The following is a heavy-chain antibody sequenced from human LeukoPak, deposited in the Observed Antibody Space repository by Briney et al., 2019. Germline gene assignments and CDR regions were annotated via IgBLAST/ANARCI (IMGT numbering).Heavy chain of an antibody. J-gene: IGHJ4*02. CDR2: ISAYNGNT. D-gene: IGHD6-19*01. V-gene: IGHV1-18*01. CDR1: GYTFTSYG. CDR3: ATGRGNQWLDPYFDY. Sequence: ASVKVSCKASGYTFTSYGISWVRQAPGQGLEWMGWISAYNGNTNYAQKLQGRVTMTTDTSTSTAYMELRSLRSEDTAVYFCATGRGNQWLDPYFDYWGQGTLVTVSS.